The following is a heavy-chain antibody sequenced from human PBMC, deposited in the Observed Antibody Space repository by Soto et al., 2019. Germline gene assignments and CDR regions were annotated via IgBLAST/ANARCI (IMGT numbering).Heavy chain of an antibody. J-gene: IGHJ4*02. CDR2: MNPTTGNS. Sequence: SVKVSCKASGYTFTSYDIYWARHATRQGVEWMGWMNPTTGNSGYARKFQGRVTMTSDTSISTAPMELSSLRSEDTAVYYCARRAETNGWNGFGADKYYFDFWGQGTLVTVSS. CDR3: ARRAETNGWNGFGADKYYFDF. CDR1: GYTFTSYD. V-gene: IGHV1-8*01. D-gene: IGHD1-1*01.